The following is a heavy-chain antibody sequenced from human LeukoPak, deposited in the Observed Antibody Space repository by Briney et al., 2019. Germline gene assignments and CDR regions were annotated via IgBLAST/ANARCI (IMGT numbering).Heavy chain of an antibody. CDR2: IYYSGST. V-gene: IGHV4-39*01. Sequence: SETLSLTCTVSGGSISSSSYYWGWIRQPPGKGLEWIGSIYYSGSTYYNPSLKSRVTISVDTSKNQFSLKLSSVTAADTAMYYCARRVPAATYAIDYWGQGTLVTVSS. CDR3: ARRVPAATYAIDY. CDR1: GGSISSSSYY. J-gene: IGHJ4*02. D-gene: IGHD2-2*01.